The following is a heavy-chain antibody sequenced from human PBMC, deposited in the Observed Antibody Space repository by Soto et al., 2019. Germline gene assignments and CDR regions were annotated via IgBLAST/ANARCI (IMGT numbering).Heavy chain of an antibody. CDR3: ARDGGFGELLYNDY. D-gene: IGHD3-10*01. Sequence: EVQLAESGGGLVQSGGSLRLSCAASGFTFSDYWMNWVRQARGKGLEWVASIREDGGETHYVDSVKGRFTISRDNAKNSLYLQMNSLRAEDTAVYYCARDGGFGELLYNDYWGQGTLVTVSS. V-gene: IGHV3-7*01. CDR1: GFTFSDYW. J-gene: IGHJ4*02. CDR2: IREDGGET.